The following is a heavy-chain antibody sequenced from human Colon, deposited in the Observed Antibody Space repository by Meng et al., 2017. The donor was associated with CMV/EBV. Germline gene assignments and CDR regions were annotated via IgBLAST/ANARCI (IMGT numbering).Heavy chain of an antibody. V-gene: IGHV3-21*01. D-gene: IGHD3-3*01. CDR2: ISNSSSYI. J-gene: IGHJ3*02. Sequence: GGSLRLSCAVSGVTFSSYSMNWVRQAPGKGLEWVSSISNSSSYIYNADSVKGRFTISRDNDKNSLYLQMNSLRADDTAVSYCAANRDFGSGYLGDDDAFDIWGQGTMVTVSS. CDR1: GVTFSSYS. CDR3: AANRDFGSGYLGDDDAFDI.